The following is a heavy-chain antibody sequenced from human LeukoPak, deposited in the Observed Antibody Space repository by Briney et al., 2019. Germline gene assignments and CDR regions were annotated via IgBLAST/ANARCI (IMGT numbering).Heavy chain of an antibody. V-gene: IGHV1-2*02. CDR1: GYTFTGYY. CDR3: ARDPAVVVPAAIRQFWFDP. D-gene: IGHD2-2*01. J-gene: IGHJ5*02. Sequence: ASVKVSCKASGYTFTGYYMHWVRQAPGQGLEWMGWINPNSGGTNYAQKFQGRVTMTRDTSISTAYMELNRLRSDDTAVYYCARDPAVVVPAAIRQFWFDPWGQGTLVTVSS. CDR2: INPNSGGT.